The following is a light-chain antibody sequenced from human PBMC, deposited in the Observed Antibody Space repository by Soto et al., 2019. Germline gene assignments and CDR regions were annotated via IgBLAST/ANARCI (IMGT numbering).Light chain of an antibody. CDR1: QDINNY. CDR3: QQYHSYPYS. CDR2: AAS. J-gene: IGKJ2*01. V-gene: IGKV1-17*03. Sequence: DIQMTQSPSAMSASVGDRVTITCRASQDINNYLVWFQQKPGTVPKRLIYAASSLQSGVPSRFSGSRSGTEFTLTISSLQPEDFATYYCQQYHSYPYSFGQGTKLEI.